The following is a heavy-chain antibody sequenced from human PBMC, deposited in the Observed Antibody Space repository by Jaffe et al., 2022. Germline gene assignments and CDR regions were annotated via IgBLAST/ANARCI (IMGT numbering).Heavy chain of an antibody. CDR3: ARPKGDLRLGELSLNPYFDY. J-gene: IGHJ4*02. CDR2: ISSNGGST. V-gene: IGHV3-64*01. Sequence: EVQLVESGGGLVQPGGSLRLSCAASGFTFSSYAMHWVRQAPGKGLEYVSAISSNGGSTYYANSVKGRFTISRDNSKNTLYLQMGSLRAEDMAVYYCARPKGDLRLGELSLNPYFDYWGQGTLVTVSS. D-gene: IGHD3-16*02. CDR1: GFTFSSYA.